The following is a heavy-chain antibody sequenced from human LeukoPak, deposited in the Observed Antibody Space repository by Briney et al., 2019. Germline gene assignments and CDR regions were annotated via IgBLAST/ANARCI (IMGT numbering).Heavy chain of an antibody. D-gene: IGHD3-22*01. J-gene: IGHJ4*02. CDR1: GFTFSDYY. Sequence: GGSLRLSCAASGFTFSDYYMSWLRQAPGKGLEWVSYISSSGSTIYYADSVKGRFTISRDNAKNSLYPQMNSLRAEDTAVYYCARVNYYDSSATDYWGQGTLVTVSS. CDR3: ARVNYYDSSATDY. V-gene: IGHV3-11*01. CDR2: ISSSGSTI.